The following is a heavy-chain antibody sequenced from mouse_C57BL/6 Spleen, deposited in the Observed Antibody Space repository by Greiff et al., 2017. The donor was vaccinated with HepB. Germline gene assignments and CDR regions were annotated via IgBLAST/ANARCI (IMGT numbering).Heavy chain of an antibody. CDR3: ARRSVVALRQYYYAMDY. V-gene: IGHV1-61*01. D-gene: IGHD1-1*01. J-gene: IGHJ4*01. CDR2: IYPSDSET. CDR1: GYTFTSYW. Sequence: QVQLQQPGAELVRPGSSVKLSCKASGYTFTSYWMDWVKQRPGQGLEWIGNIYPSDSETHYNQKFKDKATLTVDKSSSTAYMQLSSLTSEDSAVYYCARRSVVALRQYYYAMDYWGQGTSVTVSS.